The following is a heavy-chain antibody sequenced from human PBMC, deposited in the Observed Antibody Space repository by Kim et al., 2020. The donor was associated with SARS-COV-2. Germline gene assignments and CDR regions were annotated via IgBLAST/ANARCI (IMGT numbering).Heavy chain of an antibody. CDR3: ARDFCSSTSCQNAY. Sequence: ASVKVSCRASGYTFTSYVISWVRQAPGQGLEWMGWINSYSGYTKYAQKFQGRVAMSTDRSTRTVYMEMRNLRSDDTAVYYCARDFCSSTSCQNAYWGQGTLVTVSS. D-gene: IGHD2-2*01. V-gene: IGHV1-18*01. J-gene: IGHJ4*02. CDR2: INSYSGYT. CDR1: GYTFTSYV.